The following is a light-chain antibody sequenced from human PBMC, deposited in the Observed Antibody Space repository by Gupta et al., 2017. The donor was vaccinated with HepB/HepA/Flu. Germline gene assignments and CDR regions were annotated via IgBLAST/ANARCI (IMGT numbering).Light chain of an antibody. CDR1: SSNIGSNY. CDR2: RNN. J-gene: IGLJ2*01. Sequence: SVLTQPPSPSVTPGQRVTISCSGSSSNIGSNYVYWYQQLPGTAPKLLIYRNNQRPSGVPDRFSGSKSGTSASLAISGLRSEDEADDYCAAWDDSLSGRVFGGGTKLTVL. V-gene: IGLV1-47*01. CDR3: AAWDDSLSGRV.